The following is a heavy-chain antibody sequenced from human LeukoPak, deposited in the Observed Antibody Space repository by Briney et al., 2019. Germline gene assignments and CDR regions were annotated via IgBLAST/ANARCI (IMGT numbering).Heavy chain of an antibody. CDR3: ARGGTFLDYGGNSGDFDY. CDR1: GGSLSGYY. V-gene: IGHV4-34*01. Sequence: SETLSLTCALYGGSLSGYYWSWIRQPPGKGLEWIGQINHSGRTNYNPSLKSRVTISVDTSKNQFSLKLSSVTAADTAVYYCARGGTFLDYGGNSGDFDYWGQGTLVTVSS. D-gene: IGHD4-23*01. J-gene: IGHJ4*02. CDR2: INHSGRT.